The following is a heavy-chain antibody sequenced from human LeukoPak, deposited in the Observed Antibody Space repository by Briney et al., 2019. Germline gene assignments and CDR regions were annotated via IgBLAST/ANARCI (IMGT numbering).Heavy chain of an antibody. J-gene: IGHJ3*02. V-gene: IGHV3-7*01. Sequence: GGSLRLSCAASGFTFSNYWMSWVRQAPGKGLEWVANIKQDETEKYYVDSVKGRFTISRDNAKNSLYLQMNSLRAEDTAVYYCARDGGYSYGYGYFSAFDIWGQGTMVTVSS. D-gene: IGHD5-18*01. CDR1: GFTFSNYW. CDR2: IKQDETEK. CDR3: ARDGGYSYGYGYFSAFDI.